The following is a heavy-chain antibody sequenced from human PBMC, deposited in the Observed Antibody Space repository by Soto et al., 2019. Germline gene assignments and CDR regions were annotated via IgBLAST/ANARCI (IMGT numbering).Heavy chain of an antibody. CDR2: IVVGSGNT. Sequence: SVKVSCKASGFTFTSSAMQWVRQARGQRLEWIGWIVVGSGNTNYAQKFQERVTITRDMSTSTAYMELSSLRSEDAAVYYCAADPGTTGTTPDPINFDYWGQGTLVTVSS. V-gene: IGHV1-58*02. D-gene: IGHD1-1*01. CDR1: GFTFTSSA. J-gene: IGHJ4*02. CDR3: AADPGTTGTTPDPINFDY.